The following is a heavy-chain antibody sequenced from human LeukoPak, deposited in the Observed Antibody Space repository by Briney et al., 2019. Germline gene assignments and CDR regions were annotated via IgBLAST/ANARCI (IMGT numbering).Heavy chain of an antibody. D-gene: IGHD6-19*01. J-gene: IGHJ3*02. CDR3: ARDMTGSGWNDAFDI. V-gene: IGHV4-61*02. CDR1: GASISSDSYY. Sequence: SQTLSLTCTVSGASISSDSYYWSCIRQPLGKGLEWIGRIYSSGKTNYNPALMSRVTISLDTSKNQLSLSLSSVTAADTAVYYCARDMTGSGWNDAFDIWGQGTMVTVSS. CDR2: IYSSGKT.